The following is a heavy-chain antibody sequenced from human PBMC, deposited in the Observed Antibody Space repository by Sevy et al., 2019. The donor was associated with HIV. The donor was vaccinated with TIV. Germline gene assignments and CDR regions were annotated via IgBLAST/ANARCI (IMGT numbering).Heavy chain of an antibody. J-gene: IGHJ3*02. V-gene: IGHV3-21*01. D-gene: IGHD6-13*01. Sequence: GGSLRLSCVASGFTFSSYSMNWVRQAPGKGLEWVSSITSRSSYIYYADSVKGRFTISRDNAKNSQYLQMNSLRAEDTAGYYCARSWEQQLHDAFDIWGQGTMVTVSS. CDR1: GFTFSSYS. CDR2: ITSRSSYI. CDR3: ARSWEQQLHDAFDI.